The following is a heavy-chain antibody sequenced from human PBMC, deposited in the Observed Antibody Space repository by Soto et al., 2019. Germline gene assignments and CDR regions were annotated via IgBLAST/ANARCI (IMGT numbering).Heavy chain of an antibody. J-gene: IGHJ6*02. CDR3: ARAPGVIANHYSSYAMDV. CDR2: IIPIFGTA. Sequence: SVKVSCKASGGTFSSYAISWVRQAPGQGLGWMGGIIPIFGTANYAQKFQGRVTITADESTSTAYMELSSLRSEDTAVYYCARAPGVIANHYSSYAMDVCGQGPTVTLSS. CDR1: GGTFSSYA. V-gene: IGHV1-69*13. D-gene: IGHD3-10*01.